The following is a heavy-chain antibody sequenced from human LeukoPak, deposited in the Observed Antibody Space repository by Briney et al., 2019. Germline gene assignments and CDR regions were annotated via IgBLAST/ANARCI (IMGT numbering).Heavy chain of an antibody. V-gene: IGHV1-46*01. CDR3: ARDRGEVAGVQFDY. J-gene: IGHJ4*02. CDR2: INPSGGST. Sequence: ASVKVSCKASGYTFTSYYMYWVRQAPGQGLEWMGIINPSGGSTTYAQNFQGRVTMTRDTATSTVYMELSSLRPEDTAVSYCARDRGEVAGVQFDYWGQGTLVTVSS. CDR1: GYTFTSYY. D-gene: IGHD6-19*01.